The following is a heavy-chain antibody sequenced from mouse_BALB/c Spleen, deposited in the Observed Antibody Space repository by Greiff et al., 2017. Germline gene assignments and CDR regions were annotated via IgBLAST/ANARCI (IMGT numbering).Heavy chain of an antibody. V-gene: IGHV5-6-4*01. J-gene: IGHJ4*01. D-gene: IGHD2-4*01. CDR1: GFTFSSYT. CDR3: TRDLDYDDAMDY. CDR2: ISSGGSYT. Sequence: EVQVVESGGGLVKPGGSLKLSCAASGFTFSSYTMSWVRQTPEKRLEWVATISSGGSYTYYPDSVKGRFTISRDNAKNTLYLQMSSLKSEDTAMYYCTRDLDYDDAMDYWGQGTSVTVSS.